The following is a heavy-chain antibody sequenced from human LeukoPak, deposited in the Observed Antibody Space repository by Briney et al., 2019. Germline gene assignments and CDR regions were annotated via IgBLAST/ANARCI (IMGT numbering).Heavy chain of an antibody. V-gene: IGHV4-31*03. J-gene: IGHJ4*02. CDR3: ARGRRELKYAPDY. D-gene: IGHD2-2*01. CDR1: GASMRSETHY. Sequence: SQTLSLTCSVSGASMRSETHYWSWLRQHPGKGPEWIAYIYYTAGAYYNPSLESRVSISLDASENQFSLKLSSVTAADTAVYYCARGRRELKYAPDYWGQGTLVTVSS. CDR2: IYYTAGA.